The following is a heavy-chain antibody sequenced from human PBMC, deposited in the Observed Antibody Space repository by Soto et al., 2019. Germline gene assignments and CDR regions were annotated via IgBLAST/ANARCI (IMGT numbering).Heavy chain of an antibody. V-gene: IGHV4-31*03. J-gene: IGHJ5*02. CDR1: GGSVNVGDHY. D-gene: IGHD3-10*01. CDR2: ISYSGIT. CDR3: AREEVAYFGSGSHNWFDP. Sequence: QVQLQESGPGLVKPSQTLSLTCTVSGGSVNVGDHYWSWIRQFPGRGLEWIGYISYSGITYYNPSLKGRVTLSLDISKSQFSLKLASVTAADTAMYYCAREEVAYFGSGSHNWFDPWGQGTLVTVSS.